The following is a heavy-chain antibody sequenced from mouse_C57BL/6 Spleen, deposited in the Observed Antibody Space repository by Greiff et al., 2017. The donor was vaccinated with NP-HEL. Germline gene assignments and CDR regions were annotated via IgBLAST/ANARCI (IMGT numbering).Heavy chain of an antibody. V-gene: IGHV2-2*01. CDR2: IWSGGST. CDR3: ARNRRIGVYYFDD. D-gene: IGHD2-14*01. J-gene: IGHJ2*01. Sequence: VMLVESGPGLVQPSQSLSITCTVSGFSLTSYGVHWVRQSPGKGLEWLGVIWSGGSTDYNAAFISRLSISKDNSKSQVFFKMNSLQADDTAIYYCARNRRIGVYYFDDWGQGTTLTVSS. CDR1: GFSLTSYG.